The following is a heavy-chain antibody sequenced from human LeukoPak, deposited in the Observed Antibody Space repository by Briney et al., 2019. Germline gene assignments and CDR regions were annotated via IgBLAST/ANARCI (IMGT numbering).Heavy chain of an antibody. D-gene: IGHD3-16*02. CDR1: GGSISSTSYY. CDR2: IYYSGST. V-gene: IGHV4-39*07. J-gene: IGHJ3*02. CDR3: ARRIMITFGGVIAALDAFDI. Sequence: SETLSLICTVSGGSISSTSYYWGWIRQPPGKGLEWIGSIYYSGSTNYNPPLKRRVTISVDTSKNQFSLKLGSVTAADTAVYYCARRIMITFGGVIAALDAFDIWGQGTMVTVSS.